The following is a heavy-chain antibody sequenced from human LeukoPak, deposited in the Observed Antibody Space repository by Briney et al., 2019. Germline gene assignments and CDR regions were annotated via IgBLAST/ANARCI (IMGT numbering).Heavy chain of an antibody. CDR1: GLTFSTYT. D-gene: IGHD3-16*02. V-gene: IGHV3-21*01. J-gene: IGHJ4*02. Sequence: PGGSLRLSCAASGLTFSTYTMHWVRQAPGKGLEWVSSISSSSSYIYYTDSVKGRFTASRDNAKNSLYLQMNSLRAEDTAVYYCARSYDYVWGNYRYDFDYWDQGTLVTVSS. CDR2: ISSSSSYI. CDR3: ARSYDYVWGNYRYDFDY.